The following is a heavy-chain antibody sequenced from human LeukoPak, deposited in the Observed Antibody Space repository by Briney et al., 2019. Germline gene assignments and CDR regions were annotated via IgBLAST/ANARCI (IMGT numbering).Heavy chain of an antibody. CDR2: IYYSGST. CDR1: GGSISSYY. V-gene: IGHV4-59*01. CDR3: ARTYYYDSSGYYYAYFDL. J-gene: IGHJ2*01. D-gene: IGHD3-22*01. Sequence: SETLSLTCTVSGGSISSYYWSWIRQPPGKGLEWIGYIYYSGSTNYNPSLKSRVTISVDTPKNQFSLKLSSVTAADTAVYYCARTYYYDSSGYYYAYFDLWGRGTLVTVSS.